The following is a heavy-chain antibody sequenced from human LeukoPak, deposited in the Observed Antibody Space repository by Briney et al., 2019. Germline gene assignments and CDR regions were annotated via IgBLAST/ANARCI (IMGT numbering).Heavy chain of an antibody. Sequence: GGSLRLPCAASGLSFDSSGMHWVRQAPGKGLEWVAVISYDGKNKYYADSVRGRFTVSRDNSMNTLYLQMNSLRTEDTAVYYCAKNGYSSGWYMYYFDYWGQGALVTVSS. CDR2: ISYDGKNK. J-gene: IGHJ4*02. CDR3: AKNGYSSGWYMYYFDY. V-gene: IGHV3-30*18. D-gene: IGHD6-19*01. CDR1: GLSFDSSG.